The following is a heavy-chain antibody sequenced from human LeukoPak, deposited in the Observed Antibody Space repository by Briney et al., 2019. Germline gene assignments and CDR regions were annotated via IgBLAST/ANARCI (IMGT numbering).Heavy chain of an antibody. J-gene: IGHJ5*02. D-gene: IGHD3-22*01. CDR2: INWDGVNT. V-gene: IGHV3-43*01. CDR1: GFTFDDYT. CDR3: ARDLGQYYDTSDNWFDP. Sequence: GGSLRLSCAASGFTFDDYTMHWVRQAPGKGLEWVSLINWDGVNTYYADSVKGRFTISRDNAKNTLYLQMNSLRAEDTAVYYCARDLGQYYDTSDNWFDPWGQGTLVTVSS.